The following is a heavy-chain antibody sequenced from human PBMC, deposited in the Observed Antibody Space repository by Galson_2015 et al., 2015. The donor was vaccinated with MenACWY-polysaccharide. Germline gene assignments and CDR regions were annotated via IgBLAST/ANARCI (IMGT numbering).Heavy chain of an antibody. CDR3: ARVRGGQWPRYGMDV. D-gene: IGHD6-19*01. CDR2: MHTSGRG. V-gene: IGHV4-4*09. Sequence: SETLSLTCTVSGGSMSSYYWGWIRQPPGKGLEWIGYMHTSGRGNYNPSLKSRVSVSVDTSKKQFSLKLSSVTAADTAVYYCARVRGGQWPRYGMDVWGQGTTVTVSS. CDR1: GGSMSSYY. J-gene: IGHJ6*02.